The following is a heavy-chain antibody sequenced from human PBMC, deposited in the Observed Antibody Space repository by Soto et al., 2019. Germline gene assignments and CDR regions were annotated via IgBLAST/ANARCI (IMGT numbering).Heavy chain of an antibody. D-gene: IGHD4-17*01. CDR1: GYTFTGYY. CDR2: INPNSGGT. V-gene: IGHV1-2*02. J-gene: IGHJ6*02. CDR3: ARADGDYYYGMDV. Sequence: GASVKVSCKASGYTFTGYYMHWVRQAPGQGLEWMGWINPNSGGTNYAQKFQGRATMTRDTSISTAYMELSRLRSDDTAVYYCARADGDYYYGMDVWGQGTTVTVSS.